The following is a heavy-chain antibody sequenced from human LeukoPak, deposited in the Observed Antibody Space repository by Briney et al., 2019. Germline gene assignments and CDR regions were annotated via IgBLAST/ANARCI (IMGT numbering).Heavy chain of an antibody. V-gene: IGHV4-39*01. CDR3: ARRTGYGGDSPFDY. CDR1: GGSISSSSHY. CDR2: VYYSGSS. Sequence: PSESLSLTCTVSGGSISSSSHYWGWIRQPPGMGLEWIGTVYYSGSSYYNPSLKSLVTISVDTSKNQFSLKLSSVTAADTAVYYCARRTGYGGDSPFDYWGQHTLHTVSS. D-gene: IGHD4-23*01. J-gene: IGHJ4*02.